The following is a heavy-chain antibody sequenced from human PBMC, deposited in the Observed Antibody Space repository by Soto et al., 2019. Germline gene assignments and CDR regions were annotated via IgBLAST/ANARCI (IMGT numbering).Heavy chain of an antibody. V-gene: IGHV4-59*01. D-gene: IGHD1-26*01. CDR3: AREGGGYRLDY. CDR1: GASFGTYY. CDR2: IFYSGHL. J-gene: IGHJ4*02. Sequence: QVQLQESGPGLVKPSETLSLTCAVSGASFGTYYWSWIRQPPGKGLEWIGYIFYSGHLKYNPSLKGRLTISVAPSKNQISLRLTSVTAADTAVYYCAREGGGYRLDYWGQGTLVTVSA.